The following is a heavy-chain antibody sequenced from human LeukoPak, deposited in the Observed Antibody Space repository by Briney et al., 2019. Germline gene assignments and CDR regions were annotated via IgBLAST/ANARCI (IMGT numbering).Heavy chain of an antibody. CDR3: ARDDYYDSSGYYGFDY. Sequence: GGSLRLSCAASGFIFSFYAMSWVRQAPGKGLEWVSTVSGGGSTTYYADSVKGRFTISRDNAKNSLYLQMNSLRAEDTAVYYCARDDYYDSSGYYGFDYWGQGTLVTVSS. V-gene: IGHV3-23*01. J-gene: IGHJ4*02. CDR1: GFIFSFYA. CDR2: VSGGGSTT. D-gene: IGHD3-22*01.